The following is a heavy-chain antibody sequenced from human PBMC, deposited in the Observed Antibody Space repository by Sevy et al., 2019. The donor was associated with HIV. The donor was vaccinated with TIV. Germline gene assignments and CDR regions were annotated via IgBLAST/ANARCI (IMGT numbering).Heavy chain of an antibody. CDR1: GFTFSNYW. CDR3: ARVGGCSSTSCFAYWFDP. J-gene: IGHJ5*02. CDR2: IKEGGSEN. D-gene: IGHD2-2*01. Sequence: GESLKISCAASGFTFSNYWMSWVRQAPGKGLEWVANIKEGGSENYYVDSVKGRFTISRDNAKNSLYLQMNSLRAEDTAVYYCARVGGCSSTSCFAYWFDPWGQGTLVTVSS. V-gene: IGHV3-7*03.